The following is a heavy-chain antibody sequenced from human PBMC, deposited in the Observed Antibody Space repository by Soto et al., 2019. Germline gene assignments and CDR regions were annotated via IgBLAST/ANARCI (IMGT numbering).Heavy chain of an antibody. CDR3: ARGYCSSTSCYTGDAFDI. CDR2: IYSGGST. Sequence: GESLKISCAASGFTVSSNYMSWVRQAPGKGLEWVSVIYSGGSTYYADSVKGRFTISRDNSKNTLYLQMNSLRAEDTAVYYCARGYCSSTSCYTGDAFDIWGQGTMVTVSS. J-gene: IGHJ3*02. V-gene: IGHV3-53*01. CDR1: GFTVSSNY. D-gene: IGHD2-2*02.